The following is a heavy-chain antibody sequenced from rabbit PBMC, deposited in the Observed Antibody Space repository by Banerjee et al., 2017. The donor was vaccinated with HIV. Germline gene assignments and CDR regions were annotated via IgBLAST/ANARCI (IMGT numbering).Heavy chain of an antibody. D-gene: IGHD8-1*01. J-gene: IGHJ4*01. CDR3: ARAYDGSTYYFNL. V-gene: IGHV1S40*01. CDR1: GFSFSSSYY. Sequence: QSLEESGGGLVQPGGSLTLSCKASGFSFSSSYYMCWVRQAPGKGLEWIACIGTNDGNIYYANWLNGRFTISKTSSTTVPLQMTSLTAADTATYFCARAYDGSTYYFNLWGQGTLVTVS. CDR2: IGTNDGNI.